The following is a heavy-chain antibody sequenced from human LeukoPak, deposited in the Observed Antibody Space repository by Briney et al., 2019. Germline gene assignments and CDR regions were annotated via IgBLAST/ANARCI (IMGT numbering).Heavy chain of an antibody. J-gene: IGHJ6*02. CDR1: GFTFSSYD. V-gene: IGHV3-13*01. D-gene: IGHD2-15*01. Sequence: GGSLRLSCAASGFTFSSYDIHWVRQATGKGLEWVSSIGAAGDTYYPASVKGRFTISRDNAKNPLYLQMNSLRAGDTAVYYCARGYCSGGSCYYYYCCVDVWGQGNTLTV. CDR3: ARGYCSGGSCYYYYCCVDV. CDR2: IGAAGDT.